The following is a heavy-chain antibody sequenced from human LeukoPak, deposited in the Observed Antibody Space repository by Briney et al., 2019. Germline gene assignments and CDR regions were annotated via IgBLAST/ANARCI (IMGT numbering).Heavy chain of an antibody. J-gene: IGHJ5*02. CDR2: IYYSGST. CDR3: ARHYVLLWFGRDSWWFDP. CDR1: GGSISSSSYY. D-gene: IGHD3-10*01. Sequence: SETLSLTCTVSGGSISSSSYYWGWIRQPPGKGLEWIGSIYYSGSTYYNPSLKSRVTISVDTSKNQFSLKLSSVTAADTAVYYCARHYVLLWFGRDSWWFDPWGQGTLVTVSS. V-gene: IGHV4-39*01.